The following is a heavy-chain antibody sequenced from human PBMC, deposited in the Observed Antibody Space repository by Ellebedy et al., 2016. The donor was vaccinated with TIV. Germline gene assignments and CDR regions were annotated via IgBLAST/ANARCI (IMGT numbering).Heavy chain of an antibody. CDR1: GFMFSNYW. Sequence: PGGSLRLSCTASGFMFSNYWMTWVRQAPGKGLEWVANIKQDGTERNSVDSVKGRFTISRDNAKESLYLNMNSLRAEDTGIYFGARDQGGLTIFGVIVNVDYYYGMDVWGQGTTVTVSS. V-gene: IGHV3-7*01. D-gene: IGHD3-3*01. CDR3: ARDQGGLTIFGVIVNVDYYYGMDV. CDR2: IKQDGTER. J-gene: IGHJ6*02.